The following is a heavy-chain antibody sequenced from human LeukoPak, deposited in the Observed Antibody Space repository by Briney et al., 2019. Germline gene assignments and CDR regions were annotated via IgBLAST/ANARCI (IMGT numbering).Heavy chain of an antibody. Sequence: SETLSLTCTVSGGSLSSYYWSWIRQPPGKGLEWIGYIYYSGSTNYNPSLKSRVTISVDTSKNQFSLKLSSVTAADTAVYYCARLAMGRTFLGPTNWFDPWGQGTLVTVSS. D-gene: IGHD3-16*01. CDR3: ARLAMGRTFLGPTNWFDP. CDR2: IYYSGST. V-gene: IGHV4-59*08. CDR1: GGSLSSYY. J-gene: IGHJ5*02.